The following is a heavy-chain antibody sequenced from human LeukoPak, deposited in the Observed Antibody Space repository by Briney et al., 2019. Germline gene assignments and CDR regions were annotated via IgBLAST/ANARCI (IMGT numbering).Heavy chain of an antibody. J-gene: IGHJ6*02. V-gene: IGHV3-7*01. CDR2: IERDGSEK. CDR3: ARDWRYCSSSSCLAMDV. D-gene: IGHD2-2*01. CDR1: GFTFSNAW. Sequence: GGSLRLSCAASGFTFSNAWMNWVRQAPGKGLEWVANIERDGSEKYYVDSVKGRFIISRDNAKNSLYLEMNSLRAEDTAVYYCARDWRYCSSSSCLAMDVWGQGTTVTVSS.